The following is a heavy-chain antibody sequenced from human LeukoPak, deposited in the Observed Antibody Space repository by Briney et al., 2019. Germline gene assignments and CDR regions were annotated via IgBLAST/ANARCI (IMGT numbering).Heavy chain of an antibody. CDR1: GGSISSGSYY. D-gene: IGHD3-22*01. V-gene: IGHV4-61*02. CDR2: IFLSGST. J-gene: IGHJ4*02. CDR3: AIENCYDTSD. Sequence: PSETLSLTCIVSGGSISSGSYYWSWLRPPAGKGLEWFGRIFLSGSTNYNHSLKSRVTMSIATSKNQVSLNLRSVTGEDRAVYDCAIENCYDTSDWGQGNLVTVSS.